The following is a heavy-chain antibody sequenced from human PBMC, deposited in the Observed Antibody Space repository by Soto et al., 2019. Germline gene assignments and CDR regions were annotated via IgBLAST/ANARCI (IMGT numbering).Heavy chain of an antibody. Sequence: SVKVSCKASCYTFTSYGISWVRQAPGQGLEWMGWISPINGKANYAQKFQGRVTITADESTSTAYMELSSLRSEDTAVYYCASIGPSGYVYYYYGMDVWGQGTTVTVSS. CDR2: ISPINGKA. D-gene: IGHD3-3*01. V-gene: IGHV1-69*13. CDR3: ASIGPSGYVYYYYGMDV. J-gene: IGHJ6*02. CDR1: CYTFTSYG.